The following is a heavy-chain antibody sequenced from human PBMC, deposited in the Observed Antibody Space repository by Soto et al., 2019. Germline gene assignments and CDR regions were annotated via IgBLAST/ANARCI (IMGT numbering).Heavy chain of an antibody. CDR2: LYYSGST. CDR1: GGSISSNNYY. J-gene: IGHJ4*02. D-gene: IGHD3-3*01. Sequence: KPSETLSLTCTVSGGSISSNNYYWGWIRQPPGKGLEWIGSLYYSGSTYYNPSLKSRVTISVDTSKNQFSLRLSSVTAADTAVYYCARHLSLPFWSGYPFDYWGQGALVTVSS. CDR3: ARHLSLPFWSGYPFDY. V-gene: IGHV4-39*01.